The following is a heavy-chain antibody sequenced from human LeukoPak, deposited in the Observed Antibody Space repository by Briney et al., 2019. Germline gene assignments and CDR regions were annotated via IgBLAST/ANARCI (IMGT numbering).Heavy chain of an antibody. CDR3: ARGPRPKDYYDSSGYSDY. D-gene: IGHD3-22*01. Sequence: ASVKVSFKASGYTFTGYYMHWARQAPGQGLEWMGWINPNSGGTNYAQKLQGRVTMTRDTSISTAYMELSRLRSDDTAVYYCARGPRPKDYYDSSGYSDYWGQGTLVTVSS. CDR1: GYTFTGYY. J-gene: IGHJ4*02. CDR2: INPNSGGT. V-gene: IGHV1-2*02.